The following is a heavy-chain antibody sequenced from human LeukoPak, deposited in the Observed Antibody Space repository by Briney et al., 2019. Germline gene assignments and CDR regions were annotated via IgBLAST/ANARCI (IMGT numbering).Heavy chain of an antibody. CDR1: GGSISTYY. Sequence: KPSETLSLTCTVSGGSISTYYWSWIRQPPGKRLECIGFIYYTGSTNYNPSLKSRVTISVDTSKNQFSLKLSSVTAAVTAVYYCARGIAAAGQFRFDYWGQGTLVTVSS. J-gene: IGHJ4*02. CDR2: IYYTGST. V-gene: IGHV4-59*01. CDR3: ARGIAAAGQFRFDY. D-gene: IGHD6-13*01.